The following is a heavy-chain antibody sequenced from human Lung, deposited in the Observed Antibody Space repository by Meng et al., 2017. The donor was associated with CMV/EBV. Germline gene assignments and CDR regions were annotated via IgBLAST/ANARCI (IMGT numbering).Heavy chain of an antibody. CDR1: NVSSNY. D-gene: IGHD3-10*01. CDR2: IYSGGST. V-gene: IGHV3-53*05. J-gene: IGHJ5*02. CDR3: ARDRRYYGSGSYSQNWFDP. Sequence: NVSSNYMSWVRQAPGKGLEWVSVIYSGGSTYYADSVKGRFTISRDNSKNTLYLQMNSLRAEDTAVYYCARDRRYYGSGSYSQNWFDPWGQGTLVTVSS.